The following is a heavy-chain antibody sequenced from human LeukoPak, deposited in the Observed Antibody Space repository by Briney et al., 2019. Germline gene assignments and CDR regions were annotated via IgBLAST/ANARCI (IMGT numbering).Heavy chain of an antibody. CDR3: AGVTRYSYGMDI. V-gene: IGHV1-8*01. Sequence: ASEKVSCKASGYSFSSFDINWVRQATGQGLEWMRWMNPNSGNTGYAQEFQGRVIMTRDTSTATAYMELIGLQSDDTAVYYCAGVTRYSYGMDIWGLGTTVTVSS. CDR2: MNPNSGNT. D-gene: IGHD3-9*01. CDR1: GYSFSSFD. J-gene: IGHJ6*02.